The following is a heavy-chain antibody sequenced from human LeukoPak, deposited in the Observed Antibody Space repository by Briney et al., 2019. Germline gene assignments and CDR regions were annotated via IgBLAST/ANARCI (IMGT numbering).Heavy chain of an antibody. V-gene: IGHV3-48*03. J-gene: IGHJ4*02. CDR3: ARDPVGATHFDY. Sequence: GGSLRLSCAASGFTFSSYEMNWVRQAPGKGLEWVSYISSSGSTIYYADSVKGRFTISRDNAKNSLYLQMNSLRAEDTAVYYCARDPVGATHFDYWGQGTLVTVSS. CDR2: ISSSGSTI. CDR1: GFTFSSYE. D-gene: IGHD1-26*01.